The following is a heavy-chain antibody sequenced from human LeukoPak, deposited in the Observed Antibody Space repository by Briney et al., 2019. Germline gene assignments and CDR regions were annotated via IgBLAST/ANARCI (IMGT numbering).Heavy chain of an antibody. D-gene: IGHD1-1*01. J-gene: IGHJ4*02. CDR1: GFTVSINY. V-gene: IGHV3-53*01. Sequence: QPGGSLRLSCAASGFTVSINYMSRVRQAPGEGLEWVSVIYTTGKTYYADSVKGRFSISRDNSKNTVYLQMNSLRAEDTAVYYCAKVSPTGRAFDCWGQGTLVTVSS. CDR3: AKVSPTGRAFDC. CDR2: IYTTGKT.